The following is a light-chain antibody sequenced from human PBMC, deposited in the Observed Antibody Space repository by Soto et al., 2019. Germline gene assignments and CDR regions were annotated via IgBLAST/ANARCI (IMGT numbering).Light chain of an antibody. Sequence: DIQMTKSPSTLSASVGDRVTITCRASQSISNWLAWYQQKPGKAPKLLIFKASSLESGVPSRFSGSGSGTEFTLNISSLQPDDFATYHCQQYDTYPRAFGQGTKVDIK. CDR3: QQYDTYPRA. CDR2: KAS. J-gene: IGKJ1*01. CDR1: QSISNW. V-gene: IGKV1-5*03.